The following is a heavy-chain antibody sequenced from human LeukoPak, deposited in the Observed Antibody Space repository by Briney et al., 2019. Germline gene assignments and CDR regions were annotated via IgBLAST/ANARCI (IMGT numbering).Heavy chain of an antibody. CDR1: GFTFSSYW. Sequence: QTGGSLRLSCAASGFTFSSYWMHWVRQAPGKGLEWVSYISSSSSTIYYADSVKGRFTISRDNAKNSLYLQMNSLRDEDTAVYYCARLYDYVWGSYRDFDYWGQGTLVTVSS. CDR3: ARLYDYVWGSYRDFDY. CDR2: ISSSSSTI. J-gene: IGHJ4*02. V-gene: IGHV3-48*02. D-gene: IGHD3-16*02.